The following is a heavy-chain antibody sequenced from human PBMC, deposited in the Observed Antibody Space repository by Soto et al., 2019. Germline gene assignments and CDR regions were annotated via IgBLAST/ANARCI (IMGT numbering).Heavy chain of an antibody. Sequence: SQTLSLTCAISGDSVSSNSAAWNWIRQSPSRGLEWLGRTYYRSKWYNDYAVSVKSRITINPDTSKNQFSLQLNSVTPEDTAVYYCAMEYCSRTSCSPSAFDIWGQRTMVTVSS. CDR1: GDSVSSNSAA. CDR2: TYYRSKWYN. V-gene: IGHV6-1*01. CDR3: AMEYCSRTSCSPSAFDI. J-gene: IGHJ3*02. D-gene: IGHD2-2*01.